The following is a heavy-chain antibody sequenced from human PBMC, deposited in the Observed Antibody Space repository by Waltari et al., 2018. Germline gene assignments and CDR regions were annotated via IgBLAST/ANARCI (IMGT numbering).Heavy chain of an antibody. CDR3: ARSHSYGPVDDAFDI. J-gene: IGHJ3*02. Sequence: EVQLVESGGGLVQPGGSLRPSCAASGFTFRSYSMNWVRQAPGKGLEWVSYISSSSSTIYYADSVKGRFTISRDNAKNSLYLQMNSLRDEDTAVYYCARSHSYGPVDDAFDIWGQGTMVTVSS. CDR2: ISSSSSTI. V-gene: IGHV3-48*02. CDR1: GFTFRSYS. D-gene: IGHD5-18*01.